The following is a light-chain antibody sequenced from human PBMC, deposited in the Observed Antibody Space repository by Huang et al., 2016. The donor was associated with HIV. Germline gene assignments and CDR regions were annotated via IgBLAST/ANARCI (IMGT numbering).Light chain of an antibody. CDR2: AAS. J-gene: IGKJ4*01. CDR1: QSINTW. V-gene: IGKV1-12*01. CDR3: QQAKSYPLT. Sequence: DIQMTQSPSSVSASAGDSVTITCRASQSINTWLAWYQQKPGNAPKLLIYAASSLQSGVPSRFSGSGSGTDFTLTISRLQPEDSATYFCQQAKSYPLTFGGGTKVEIK.